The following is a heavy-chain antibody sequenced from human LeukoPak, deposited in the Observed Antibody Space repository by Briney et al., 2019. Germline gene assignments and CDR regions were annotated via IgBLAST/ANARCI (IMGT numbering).Heavy chain of an antibody. CDR3: ARGHWESDSSGWLY. J-gene: IGHJ4*02. Sequence: GGSLRLSCIASGFTFSDYSFNWVRQAPGKGLEWVSCISNSGTTIYYTDSVKGRFTISRDNAKSSLYLQMNSLRAEDTAVYYCARGHWESDSSGWLYWGQGTLVTVSS. V-gene: IGHV3-48*04. D-gene: IGHD3-22*01. CDR1: GFTFSDYS. CDR2: ISNSGTTI.